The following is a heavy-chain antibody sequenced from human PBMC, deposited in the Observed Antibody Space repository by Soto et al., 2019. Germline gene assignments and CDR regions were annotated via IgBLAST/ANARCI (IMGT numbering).Heavy chain of an antibody. J-gene: IGHJ6*02. CDR3: ARVVLPDTAMVNLYGMDV. Sequence: QVQLVQSGAEVKKPGSSVKVSCKASGGTFSSYAISWVQQAPGQGLEWMGGIIPIFGTANYAQKFQGRVTITADESTSTAYMELSSLRSEDTAVYYCARVVLPDTAMVNLYGMDVWGQGTTVTVSS. CDR1: GGTFSSYA. CDR2: IIPIFGTA. D-gene: IGHD5-18*01. V-gene: IGHV1-69*01.